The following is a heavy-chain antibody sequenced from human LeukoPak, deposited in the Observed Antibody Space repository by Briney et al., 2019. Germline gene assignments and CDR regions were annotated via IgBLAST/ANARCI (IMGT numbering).Heavy chain of an antibody. D-gene: IGHD6-19*01. CDR1: GFTFSSYA. CDR2: IEASGGST. J-gene: IGHJ4*02. CDR3: AKGSGSGWYCWFAG. Sequence: GGSLRLSCAASGFTFSSYAMSWVRQAPRRGLEWVSSIEASGGSTYYADSVKGRFTISRDNSKNTFYLQMNSLRADDTAVYYCAKGSGSGWYCWFAGWGEGALVTVSS. V-gene: IGHV3-23*01.